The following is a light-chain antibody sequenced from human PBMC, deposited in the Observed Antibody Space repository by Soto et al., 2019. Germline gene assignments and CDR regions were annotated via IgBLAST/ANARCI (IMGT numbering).Light chain of an antibody. J-gene: IGKJ5*01. CDR2: DAS. CDR3: QQRSNWPL. Sequence: EIVLTQYPATLSLSTGERATLSCRASQSVSSYLAWYQQKPGQAPRLLIYDASNRATGIHARFSGSGSGTDFTLTISSLEPEDFAVYYCQQRSNWPLFGQGTRLEIK. V-gene: IGKV3-11*01. CDR1: QSVSSY.